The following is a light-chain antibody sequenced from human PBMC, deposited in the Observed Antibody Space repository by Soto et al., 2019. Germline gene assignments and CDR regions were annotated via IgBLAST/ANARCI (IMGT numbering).Light chain of an antibody. V-gene: IGLV2-23*01. CDR2: EGG. CDR3: CTYAGGTTWV. Sequence: QSVLTQPASVSGSPGQSITISCTGTSSDVGSYNLVSWYQQHPGKAPKLMIYEGGKRPSGVSDRFSGSKSGNTASLTISGLQAEDAADYYCCTYAGGTTWVFGGGTKVTVL. J-gene: IGLJ3*02. CDR1: SSDVGSYNL.